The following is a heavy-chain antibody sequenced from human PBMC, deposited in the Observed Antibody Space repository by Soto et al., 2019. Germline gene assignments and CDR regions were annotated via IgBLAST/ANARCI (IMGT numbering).Heavy chain of an antibody. Sequence: GESLKISCKGSGYSFTSYWFGWERQMPGKGLEWMGIIYPGDSDTRYSPSFQGQVTISADKSISTAYLQWSSLKASDTAMYYCARRPYDILTGYYNAFDIWGQGTMVTVSS. CDR1: GYSFTSYW. V-gene: IGHV5-51*01. D-gene: IGHD3-9*01. CDR3: ARRPYDILTGYYNAFDI. CDR2: IYPGDSDT. J-gene: IGHJ3*02.